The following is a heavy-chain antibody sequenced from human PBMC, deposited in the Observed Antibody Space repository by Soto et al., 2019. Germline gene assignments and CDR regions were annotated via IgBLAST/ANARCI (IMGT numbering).Heavy chain of an antibody. CDR1: GYTFASYW. Sequence: GESLKISCKGSGYTFASYWIAWVRQRPGKGLEWMGIIYPGDSDTRYNPSFQGQVTISGDKYISTVYLQWSSLRASDTAIYYCARGPTPILDYWGQGTLVTLSS. J-gene: IGHJ4*02. D-gene: IGHD2-15*01. CDR3: ARGPTPILDY. CDR2: IYPGDSDT. V-gene: IGHV5-51*01.